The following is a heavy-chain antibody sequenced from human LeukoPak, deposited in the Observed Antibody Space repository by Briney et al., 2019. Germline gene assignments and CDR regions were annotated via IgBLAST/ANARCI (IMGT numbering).Heavy chain of an antibody. Sequence: GESLKISRKGSGYSFTTYWIGWVRQMPGRGPEWMGIIYPGDSDTRYSPSFQGQVTISADKSISTAYLQWSSLKASDTAMYYCARHQIVGATRSPFDYWGQGTLVTVSS. CDR3: ARHQIVGATRSPFDY. V-gene: IGHV5-51*01. D-gene: IGHD1-26*01. CDR1: GYSFTTYW. CDR2: IYPGDSDT. J-gene: IGHJ4*02.